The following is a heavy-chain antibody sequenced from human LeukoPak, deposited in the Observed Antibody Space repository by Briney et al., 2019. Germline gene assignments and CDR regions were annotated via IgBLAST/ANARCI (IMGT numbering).Heavy chain of an antibody. CDR1: GFTFSSYA. D-gene: IGHD6-13*01. CDR2: ISGRGVST. V-gene: IGHV3-23*01. J-gene: IGHJ4*02. Sequence: GGSLRLSCADSGFTFSSYAMSWVRQAPGKGLEWVSAISGRGVSTYYADSVKGRFTVSRDNSKNTLYLQMSSLRADDTAVDFCAKVQDISSWYESFDYWGQGTLVTVSS. CDR3: AKVQDISSWYESFDY.